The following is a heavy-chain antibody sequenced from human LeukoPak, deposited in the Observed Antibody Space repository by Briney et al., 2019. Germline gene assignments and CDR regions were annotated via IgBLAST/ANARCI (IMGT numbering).Heavy chain of an antibody. J-gene: IGHJ4*02. Sequence: PSETLSLTCTVSGYSISSGYYWGWIRQPPGKGLEWIGSIYHSGSTYYNPSLKSRVTISVDTSKNQFSLKLSSVTAADTAVYYCARGGDGYCSGGSCDRGFDYWGQGTLVTVSS. CDR1: GYSISSGYY. V-gene: IGHV4-38-2*02. D-gene: IGHD2-15*01. CDR2: IYHSGST. CDR3: ARGGDGYCSGGSCDRGFDY.